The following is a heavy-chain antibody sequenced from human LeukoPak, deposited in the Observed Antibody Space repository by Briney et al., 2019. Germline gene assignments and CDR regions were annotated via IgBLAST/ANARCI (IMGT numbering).Heavy chain of an antibody. CDR1: GYIFTAYS. J-gene: IGHJ6*02. Sequence: ASVKVSCKASGYIFTAYSMHWVRQAPGQGLEWMGWINPNSGPTDAQKFQGRVTMTRDTSISTAYMELSRLTSDDTAVYYCAKNYHYAMEVWGQGTTVTVSS. CDR2: INPNSGP. CDR3: AKNYHYAMEV. V-gene: IGHV1-2*02.